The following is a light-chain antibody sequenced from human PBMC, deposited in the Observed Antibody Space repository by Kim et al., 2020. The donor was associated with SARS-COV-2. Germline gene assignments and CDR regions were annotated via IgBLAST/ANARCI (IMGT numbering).Light chain of an antibody. V-gene: IGKV1-9*01. CDR3: LHLHSYPLT. Sequence: ASVGDTVTITCRASQGSSSYLAWYQQKPGKAPKVLIYDASTLQSGVPSRFSGSGSGTQFTLTISSLQPEDFATYYCLHLHSYPLTFGGGTKVDIK. J-gene: IGKJ4*01. CDR1: QGSSSY. CDR2: DAS.